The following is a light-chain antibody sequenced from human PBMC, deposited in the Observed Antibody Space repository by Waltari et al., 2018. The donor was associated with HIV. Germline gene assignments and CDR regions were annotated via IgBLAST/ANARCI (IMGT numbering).Light chain of an antibody. J-gene: IGLJ1*01. V-gene: IGLV3-1*01. CDR3: QAWDSSTGV. CDR2: QDT. Sequence: SYELTQPPSVSVSPGQTASITCSGDTLGEKYASWYQQKPGQSPVLVIYQDTKRPSGIPDRFSVSNSGNTATLTISGTQAMDDADYYCQAWDSSTGVFGTGTKVTVL. CDR1: TLGEKY.